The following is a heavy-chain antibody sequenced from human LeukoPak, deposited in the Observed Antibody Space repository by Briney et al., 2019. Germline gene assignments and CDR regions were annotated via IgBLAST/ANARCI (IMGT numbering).Heavy chain of an antibody. CDR2: IIPIFGTA. D-gene: IGHD3-22*01. J-gene: IGHJ4*02. CDR1: GGTFSSYA. CDR3: ARAPPYYDSSGYFLHFDC. Sequence: ASVKVSCKASGGTFSSYAISWVRQAPGQGLEWMGGIIPIFGTANYAQKFQGRVTITADESTSTAYMELSSLRSEDTAVYYCARAPPYYDSSGYFLHFDCWGQGTLVTVSS. V-gene: IGHV1-69*13.